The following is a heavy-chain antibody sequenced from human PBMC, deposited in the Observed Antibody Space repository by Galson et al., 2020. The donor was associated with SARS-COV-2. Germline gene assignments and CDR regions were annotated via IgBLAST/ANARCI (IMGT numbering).Heavy chain of an antibody. CDR1: GYSISSGYY. V-gene: IGHV4-38-2*02. D-gene: IGHD2-2*01. CDR2: IYHSGST. CDR3: ARVLCSSTSCNPGWFDP. J-gene: IGHJ5*02. Sequence: SETLSLTCTVSGYSISSGYYWGWIRQPPGKGLEWIGRIYHSGSTYYNPSLKSRVTISVDTSKNQFSLKLSSVTAADTAVYYCARVLCSSTSCNPGWFDPWGQGTLVTVSS.